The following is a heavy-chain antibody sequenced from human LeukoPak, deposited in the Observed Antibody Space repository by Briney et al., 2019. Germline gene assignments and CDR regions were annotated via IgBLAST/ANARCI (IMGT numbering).Heavy chain of an antibody. V-gene: IGHV3-21*01. D-gene: IGHD1-26*01. J-gene: IGHJ4*02. CDR2: ISSRSDYT. Sequence: GGSLRLSCAASGFTSSSYSMNWVRQAPGKGLEWVSSISSRSDYTYSYADSVKGRFTISRDNAKNSLYLQMNSLRVEDTAVYYCARVSSGSYYILDYWGQGTLVTVSS. CDR3: ARVSSGSYYILDY. CDR1: GFTSSSYS.